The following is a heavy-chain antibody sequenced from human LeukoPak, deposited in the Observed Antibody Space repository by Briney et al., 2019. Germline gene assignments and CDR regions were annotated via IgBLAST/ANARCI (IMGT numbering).Heavy chain of an antibody. Sequence: PSETLSLTCTVSGGSISSYYWSWIRQPPGKGLEWIGYIYYSGSTNYNPSLKSRVTISVDTSKNQFSLKLSSVTAADTAVYYCARACGGDCYWAFDYWGQGTLVTVSS. CDR3: ARACGGDCYWAFDY. CDR1: GGSISSYY. J-gene: IGHJ4*02. D-gene: IGHD2-21*02. V-gene: IGHV4-59*01. CDR2: IYYSGST.